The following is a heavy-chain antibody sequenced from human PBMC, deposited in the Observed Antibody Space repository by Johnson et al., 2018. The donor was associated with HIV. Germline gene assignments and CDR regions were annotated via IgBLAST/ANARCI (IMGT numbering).Heavy chain of an antibody. Sequence: VQLVESGGSLVKPGGSLRLSCAASGFTFSDYYMSWIRQAPGKGLEWVSVIYSGGSTYYADSVKGRFTISRDNSNNTLLLKMNSLRAEDTAVYFWAKTSEAAGLKDAFDSWGQGTMVTVSS. CDR1: GFTFSDYY. D-gene: IGHD6-13*01. V-gene: IGHV3-66*02. CDR3: AKTSEAAGLKDAFDS. J-gene: IGHJ3*02. CDR2: IYSGGST.